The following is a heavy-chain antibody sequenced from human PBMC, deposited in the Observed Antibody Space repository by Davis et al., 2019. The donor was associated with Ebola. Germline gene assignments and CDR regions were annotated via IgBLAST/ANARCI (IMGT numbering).Heavy chain of an antibody. CDR2: ILYDGSNK. J-gene: IGHJ4*02. Sequence: PGGSLRLSCAASGFSFSSYAMHWVRQAPGKGLEWVAVILYDGSNKYYADSVKGRFTISRDNSKNTLYLQMNSLRAEDTAVYYCAKDRESGSYPRGFDYWGQGTLVTVSS. CDR1: GFSFSSYA. CDR3: AKDRESGSYPRGFDY. D-gene: IGHD1-26*01. V-gene: IGHV3-30-3*01.